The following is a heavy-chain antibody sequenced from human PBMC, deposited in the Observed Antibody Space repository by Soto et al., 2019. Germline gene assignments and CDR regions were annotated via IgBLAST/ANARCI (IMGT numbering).Heavy chain of an antibody. Sequence: EVQLVESGGGLVQPGGSLRLSCAAAGFTFSSYDIHWVRQATGKGLERVSAIDTAGDTYYPGSVKGRFTISRENAKNSLYLQMNSLRAEDTAVYYCARVEMATTAYDYWGQGTVVTVSS. J-gene: IGHJ4*02. CDR3: ARVEMATTAYDY. V-gene: IGHV3-13*01. D-gene: IGHD5-12*01. CDR2: IDTAGDT. CDR1: GFTFSSYD.